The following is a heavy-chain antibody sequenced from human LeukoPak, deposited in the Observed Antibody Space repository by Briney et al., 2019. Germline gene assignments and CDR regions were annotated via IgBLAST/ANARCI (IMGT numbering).Heavy chain of an antibody. D-gene: IGHD1-26*01. CDR3: ARRRRVGAREGNWFDP. Sequence: PSETLSLTRIVSGGSISSSSYYWGWIRQPPGKGLEWIGNIYYSGSTYYNPSLKSRVTISVDTSKNQFSLKLSSVTAADTAVYYCARRRRVGAREGNWFDPWGQGTLVTVSS. V-gene: IGHV4-39*07. CDR2: IYYSGST. J-gene: IGHJ5*02. CDR1: GGSISSSSYY.